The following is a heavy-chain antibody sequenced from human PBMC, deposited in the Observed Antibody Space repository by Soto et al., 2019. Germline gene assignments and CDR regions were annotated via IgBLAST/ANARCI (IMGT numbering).Heavy chain of an antibody. J-gene: IGHJ5*02. V-gene: IGHV3-30*18. CDR3: AKVSGPYYDFWSPFDP. Sequence: GGSLRLSCAASGFTFSSYGMHWVRQAPGKGLEWVAVISYDGSNKYYADSVKGRFTISRDNSKNTLYLQMNSLRAEDTAVYYCAKVSGPYYDFWSPFDPWGQGTLVTVSS. CDR1: GFTFSSYG. CDR2: ISYDGSNK. D-gene: IGHD3-3*01.